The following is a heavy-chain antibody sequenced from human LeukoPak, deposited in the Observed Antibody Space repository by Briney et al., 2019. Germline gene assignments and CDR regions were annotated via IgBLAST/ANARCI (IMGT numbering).Heavy chain of an antibody. CDR2: INAGNGNT. CDR1: GYTFTSYA. Sequence: ASVKVSCKASGYTFTSYAMHWVRQAPGQRLEWMGWINAGNGNTKYSQKFQGRVTITRDTSASTAYMELSSLRSEDTAVYYCARVLVGIAATNTGNAFDIWGQGTMVTVSS. J-gene: IGHJ3*02. V-gene: IGHV1-3*01. CDR3: ARVLVGIAATNTGNAFDI. D-gene: IGHD6-13*01.